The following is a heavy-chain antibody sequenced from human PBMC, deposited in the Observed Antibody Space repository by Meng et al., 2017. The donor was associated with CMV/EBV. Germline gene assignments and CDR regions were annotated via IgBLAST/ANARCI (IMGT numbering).Heavy chain of an antibody. CDR3: ARDYDF. V-gene: IGHV3-30*04. Sequence: MSLLLSCAASGFPFSSYAIHWVRQAPGKGLEWVAVISYDGSNKYYAYSVKGRFTISRDNSKNTLYLQMNSLRAEDTAVYYCARDYDFWGQGTLVTVSS. D-gene: IGHD3-3*01. CDR2: ISYDGSNK. J-gene: IGHJ4*02. CDR1: GFPFSSYA.